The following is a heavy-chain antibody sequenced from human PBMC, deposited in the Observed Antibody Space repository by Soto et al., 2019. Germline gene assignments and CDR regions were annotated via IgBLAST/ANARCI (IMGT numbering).Heavy chain of an antibody. CDR1: AVTFTGYG. D-gene: IGHD1-26*01. Sequence: GGSLRLSCAASAVTFTGYGMHWVRQAPGKGLEWVAVIRFDGSNIYYADSVKGRFTISRDNARNMLYLQMNSLRAEDTAVYYCASDGVGSTAYFGYFDYWGLGTLVTVSS. J-gene: IGHJ4*02. V-gene: IGHV3-33*01. CDR2: IRFDGSNI. CDR3: ASDGVGSTAYFGYFDY.